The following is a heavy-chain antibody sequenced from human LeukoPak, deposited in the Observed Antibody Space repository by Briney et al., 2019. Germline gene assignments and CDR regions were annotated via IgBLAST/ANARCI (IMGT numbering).Heavy chain of an antibody. CDR2: IYYSGST. D-gene: IGHD1-26*01. V-gene: IGHV4-59*01. Sequence: RASETLSLTCTVSGGSISSYYWSWIRQPPGKGLEWIGYIYYSGSTNCNPSLKSRVTISVDTSKNQFSLKLSSVTAADTAVYYCARSFELLDWFDPWGQGTLVTVSS. J-gene: IGHJ5*02. CDR3: ARSFELLDWFDP. CDR1: GGSISSYY.